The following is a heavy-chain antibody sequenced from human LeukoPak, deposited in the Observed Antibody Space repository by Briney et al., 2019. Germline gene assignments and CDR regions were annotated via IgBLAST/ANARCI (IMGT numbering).Heavy chain of an antibody. Sequence: SVKVSCKASGGTFSSYAFSWVRQAPGQGLEWMGGIIPIFGTANYAQKFQGRVTITTDESTSTAYMELSSLRSEDTAVYYCARRGHRSSSTYRWFDPWGQGTLVTVSS. J-gene: IGHJ5*02. CDR2: IIPIFGTA. D-gene: IGHD6-6*01. V-gene: IGHV1-69*05. CDR1: GGTFSSYA. CDR3: ARRGHRSSSTYRWFDP.